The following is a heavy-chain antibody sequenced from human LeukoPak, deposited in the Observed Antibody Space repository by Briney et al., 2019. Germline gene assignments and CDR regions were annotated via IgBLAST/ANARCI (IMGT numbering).Heavy chain of an antibody. D-gene: IGHD4-17*01. CDR3: ARRVLQYDYGDSLNWFDP. V-gene: IGHV4-34*01. Sequence: SETLSLTCAVYGGSYSGYYWSWIRQPPGKGLEWIGEINHSGSTNYNPSLKSRVTISVDTSKNQFSLKLSSVTAADTAVYYCARRVLQYDYGDSLNWFDPWGQGTLATVSS. J-gene: IGHJ5*02. CDR2: INHSGST. CDR1: GGSYSGYY.